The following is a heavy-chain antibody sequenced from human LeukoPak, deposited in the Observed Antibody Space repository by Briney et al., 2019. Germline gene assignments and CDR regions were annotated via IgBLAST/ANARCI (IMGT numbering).Heavy chain of an antibody. CDR1: GFTVSSNY. CDR2: IYSGGST. D-gene: IGHD3-22*01. CDR3: ARAVYYDSSGYSHYYYGMDV. Sequence: SGGSLRLSCAAPGFTVSSNYMSWVRQAPGKGLEWVSVIYSGGSTYYADSVKGRFTISRDNSKNTLYLQMNSLRAEDTAVYYCARAVYYDSSGYSHYYYGMDVWGQGTTVTVSS. J-gene: IGHJ6*02. V-gene: IGHV3-53*01.